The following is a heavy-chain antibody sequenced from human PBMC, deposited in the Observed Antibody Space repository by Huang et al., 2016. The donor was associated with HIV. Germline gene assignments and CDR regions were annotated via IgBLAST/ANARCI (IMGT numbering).Heavy chain of an antibody. CDR1: GGSMSSYY. V-gene: IGHV4-59*01. J-gene: IGHJ5*02. D-gene: IGHD6-6*01. Sequence: QVQLQESGPGLVKPSETLSLTCTVSGGSMSSYYWSWIRQPPGKGLEWSGYIYYSGSTNSNPSLKSRVTRSVDTSKNQCSLRLSSVTAADTAVYYWASASIAARRWFDPWGQGSLVTVSS. CDR3: ASASIAARRWFDP. CDR2: IYYSGST.